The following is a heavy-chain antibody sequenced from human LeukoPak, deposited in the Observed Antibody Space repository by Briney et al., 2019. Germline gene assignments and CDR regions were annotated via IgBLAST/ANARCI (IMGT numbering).Heavy chain of an antibody. CDR3: ATDNPRNYYYYYYMDV. V-gene: IGHV1-24*01. CDR1: GYTLTELS. CDR2: FDPEDGET. Sequence: ASVKVSCKVSGYTLTELSMHWVRQAPGKGHEWMGGFDPEDGETIYAQKFQGRVTMTEDTSTDTAYMELSSLRSEDTAVYYCATDNPRNYYYYYYMDVWGKGTTVTVSS. J-gene: IGHJ6*03.